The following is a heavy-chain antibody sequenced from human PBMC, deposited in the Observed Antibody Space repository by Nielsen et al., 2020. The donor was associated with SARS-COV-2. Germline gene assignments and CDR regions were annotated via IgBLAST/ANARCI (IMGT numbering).Heavy chain of an antibody. Sequence: GESLKISCAASGFTFSSYEMNWVRQAPGKGLEWVSYISSSGSTIYYADSVKGRFTISRDNSKNTLYLQMNSLRAEDTAVYYCAKVIGYCSSTSCYYYYGMDVWGQGTTVTVSS. V-gene: IGHV3-48*03. D-gene: IGHD2-2*01. CDR1: GFTFSSYE. CDR2: ISSSGSTI. J-gene: IGHJ6*02. CDR3: AKVIGYCSSTSCYYYYGMDV.